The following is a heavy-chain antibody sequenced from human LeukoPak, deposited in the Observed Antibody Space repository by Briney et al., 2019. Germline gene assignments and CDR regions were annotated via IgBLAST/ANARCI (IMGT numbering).Heavy chain of an antibody. J-gene: IGHJ5*02. CDR2: IYSGGSA. D-gene: IGHD2-21*01. CDR1: GFSVSSHY. V-gene: IGHV3-66*01. Sequence: GGSLRLSRAASGFSVSSHYMSWVRQAPGKGLEWVSVIYSGGSAYYADSVRGRFTISRDNSKNTLYLQMNSLRDEDTAVYYCARDPARGVVVIPPHSDPWGQGTLVTVSS. CDR3: ARDPARGVVVIPPHSDP.